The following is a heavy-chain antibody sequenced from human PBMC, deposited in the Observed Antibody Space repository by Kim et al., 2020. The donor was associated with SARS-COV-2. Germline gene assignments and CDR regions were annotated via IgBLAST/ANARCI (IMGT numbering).Heavy chain of an antibody. Sequence: SVKVSCKASGGTFSSYAISWVRQAPGQGLEWMGGIIPIFGTANYAQKFQGRVTITADESTSTAYMELSSLRSEDTAVYYCAGGGSGSYSYYYYYGMDVWGQGTTVTVSS. CDR2: IIPIFGTA. D-gene: IGHD1-26*01. CDR3: AGGGSGSYSYYYYYGMDV. J-gene: IGHJ6*02. CDR1: GGTFSSYA. V-gene: IGHV1-69*13.